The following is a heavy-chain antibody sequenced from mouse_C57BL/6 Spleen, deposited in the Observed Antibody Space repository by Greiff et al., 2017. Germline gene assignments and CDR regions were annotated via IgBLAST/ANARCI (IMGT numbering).Heavy chain of an antibody. CDR3: ARPLDYYGSMGFAY. V-gene: IGHV5-12*01. Sequence: DVMLVESGGGLVQPGGSLKLSCAASGFTFSDYYMYWVRQTPEKRLEWVAYISNGGGSTYYPDTVKGRFTISRDNAKNTLYLQMSRLKSEDTAMYYCARPLDYYGSMGFAYWGQGTLVTVSA. D-gene: IGHD1-1*01. CDR2: ISNGGGST. J-gene: IGHJ3*01. CDR1: GFTFSDYY.